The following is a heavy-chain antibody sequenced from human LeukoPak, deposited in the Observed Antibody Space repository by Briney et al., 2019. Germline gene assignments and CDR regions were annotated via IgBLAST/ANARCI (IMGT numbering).Heavy chain of an antibody. J-gene: IGHJ1*01. CDR1: GLTVSGNF. D-gene: IGHD3-10*01. CDR3: AKDRASATYEYFQY. Sequence: GGSLRLSCAVSGLTVSGNFMSWVRQAPGKGPEWVSVIYTSGITYYADSVRGRFTISRDNSKNTLYLQMDSLTAEDTAVYYCAKDRASATYEYFQYWGQGTQVTVSS. CDR2: IYTSGIT. V-gene: IGHV3-66*01.